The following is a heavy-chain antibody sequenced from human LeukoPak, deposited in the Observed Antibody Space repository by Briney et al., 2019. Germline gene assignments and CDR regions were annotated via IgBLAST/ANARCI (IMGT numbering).Heavy chain of an antibody. D-gene: IGHD2-2*01. J-gene: IGHJ4*02. CDR2: ISGRGGST. CDR3: ATLLLYCSSTSCYDPLFDY. Sequence: PGGSLRLSCAASGFTFSSYAMSWVRQAPGKGLEWVSAISGRGGSTYYADSVKGRFTISRDNSKNPLYLQMNSLRAEDTAVYYCATLLLYCSSTSCYDPLFDYWGQGTLVTVSS. V-gene: IGHV3-23*01. CDR1: GFTFSSYA.